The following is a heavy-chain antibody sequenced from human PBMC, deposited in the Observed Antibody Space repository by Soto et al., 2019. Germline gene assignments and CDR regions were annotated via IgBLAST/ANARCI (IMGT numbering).Heavy chain of an antibody. D-gene: IGHD3-22*01. CDR3: AREPPYYYDSSGYNAEYFQH. CDR1: GYTFTGYY. V-gene: IGHV1-2*02. Sequence: ASVKVSCKASGYTFTGYYMHWLRESPGQGLEWMGWINPNSGGTNYAQKFQGRVTMTRDTSISTAYMELSRLRSDDTAVYYCAREPPYYYDSSGYNAEYFQHWGQGTLVTVSS. J-gene: IGHJ1*01. CDR2: INPNSGGT.